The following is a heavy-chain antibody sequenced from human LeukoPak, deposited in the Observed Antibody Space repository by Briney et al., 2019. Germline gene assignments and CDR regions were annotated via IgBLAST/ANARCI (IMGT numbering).Heavy chain of an antibody. V-gene: IGHV3-30*18. J-gene: IGHJ4*02. CDR2: ISYDGSNK. CDR1: GFTFSSYG. D-gene: IGHD6-19*01. CDR3: AKESDSSGWYGVADY. Sequence: PGGSLRLSCAASGFTFSSYGMHWVRQAPGKGLEWVAVISYDGSNKYYADSAKGRFTISRDNSKNTLYLQMNSLRAEDTAVYYCAKESDSSGWYGVADYWGQGTLVTVSS.